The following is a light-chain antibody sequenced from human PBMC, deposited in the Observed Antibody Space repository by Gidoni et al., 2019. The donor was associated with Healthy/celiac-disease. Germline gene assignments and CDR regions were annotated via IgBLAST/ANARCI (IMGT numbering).Light chain of an antibody. J-gene: IGKJ1*01. CDR1: QSVSSSY. CDR3: QQYGSSPRT. Sequence: EIVFTQSPGTLSLSPGERATLSCRASQSVSSSYLAWYQQKPGQAPRLLIYGASSRATGIPDRGSGSGYGTDFNLTIRRLEPEDFAVYYCQQYGSSPRTFGQGTKVEIK. CDR2: GAS. V-gene: IGKV3-20*01.